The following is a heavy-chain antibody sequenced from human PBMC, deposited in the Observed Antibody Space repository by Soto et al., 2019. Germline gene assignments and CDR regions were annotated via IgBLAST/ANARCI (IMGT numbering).Heavy chain of an antibody. Sequence: SVKVSCKASGGTFSSYAISWVRQAPGQGLEWMGGIIPIFGTANYAQKFQGRVTITADKSTSTAYMELSSLRSEDTAVYYCARRSRAYCSSTSCYTGGTYYYYGMDVWGQGTTVT. D-gene: IGHD2-2*02. V-gene: IGHV1-69*06. CDR1: GGTFSSYA. J-gene: IGHJ6*02. CDR2: IIPIFGTA. CDR3: ARRSRAYCSSTSCYTGGTYYYYGMDV.